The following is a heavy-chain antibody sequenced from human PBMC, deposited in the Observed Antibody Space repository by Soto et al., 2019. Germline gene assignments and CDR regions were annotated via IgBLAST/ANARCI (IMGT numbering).Heavy chain of an antibody. D-gene: IGHD2-21*01. CDR1: GFTFSSYS. V-gene: IGHV3-21*01. J-gene: IGHJ3*01. CDR3: VREYCAGGACSDAFDL. CDR2: ISSSSSYI. Sequence: GGSLRLSCAASGFTFSSYSMNWVRQAPGKGLEWVSSISSSSSYIYYADSVKGRFTISRDNAKNSLYLQMKSLRSEDTAVYFCVREYCAGGACSDAFDLWGQGTLVTVSS.